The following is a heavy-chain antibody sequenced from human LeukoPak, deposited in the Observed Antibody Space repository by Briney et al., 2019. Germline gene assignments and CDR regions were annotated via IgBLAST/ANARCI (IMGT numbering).Heavy chain of an antibody. Sequence: SETLSLTCTVSGGSISSYDLSWVRQPPGKGLEWVGDIYCSGSTNYNPYLKSRVTISVDTSKYQFSLKLSSVTAADTAVYYCARDLMGAAGENWFDPWGQGTLVTVSS. CDR1: GGSISSYD. V-gene: IGHV4-59*01. J-gene: IGHJ5*02. D-gene: IGHD6-13*01. CDR3: ARDLMGAAGENWFDP. CDR2: IYCSGST.